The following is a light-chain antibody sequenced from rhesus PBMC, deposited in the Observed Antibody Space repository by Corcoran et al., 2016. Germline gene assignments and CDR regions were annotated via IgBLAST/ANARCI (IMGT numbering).Light chain of an antibody. J-gene: IGKJ4*01. CDR1: ENVNNY. CDR2: KGS. Sequence: DIQMTQSPSSLSASVGDRVTITCRASENVNNYLNWYQQKPGKAPTLLIYKGSTLQSGVPSRFSGSGSGTDYTFTISSLQPEDVATYYCQHGYGTPLTFGGGTKVEIK. CDR3: QHGYGTPLT. V-gene: IGKV1-74*01.